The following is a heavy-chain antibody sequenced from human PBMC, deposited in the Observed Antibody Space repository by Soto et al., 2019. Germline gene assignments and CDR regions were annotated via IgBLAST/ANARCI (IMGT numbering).Heavy chain of an antibody. CDR2: IIPIFGTA. D-gene: IGHD2-2*01. Sequence: GASVQVSCKASGGTFSSYAISWVRQAPGQGVEWMGGIIPIFGTANYAQKFQGRVTITADKSTSTAYMELSSLRSEDTAVYYCARSIVVVPAAIHYYYYYGMDVWGQGTTVTVSS. CDR1: GGTFSSYA. J-gene: IGHJ6*02. V-gene: IGHV1-69*06. CDR3: ARSIVVVPAAIHYYYYYGMDV.